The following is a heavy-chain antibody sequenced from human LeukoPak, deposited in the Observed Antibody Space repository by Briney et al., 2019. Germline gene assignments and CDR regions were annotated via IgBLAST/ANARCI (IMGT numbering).Heavy chain of an antibody. V-gene: IGHV3-9*03. CDR1: VFTFDDYA. J-gene: IGHJ4*02. CDR3: AKGSCTNGVCYLHY. Sequence: HPGGSLRLSCAASVFTFDDYAMHLVRQAPGKGLEWVSGISWNSGSIGYADSVKGRFTISRDNAKNSLYLQMNSLRAEDMALYYCAKGSCTNGVCYLHYWGQGTLVTVSS. D-gene: IGHD2-8*01. CDR2: ISWNSGSI.